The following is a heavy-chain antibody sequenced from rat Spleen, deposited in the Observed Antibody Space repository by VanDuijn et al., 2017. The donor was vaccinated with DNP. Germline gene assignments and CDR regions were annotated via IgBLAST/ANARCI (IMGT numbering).Heavy chain of an antibody. CDR2: IISSGGGT. D-gene: IGHD1-4*01. Sequence: EVQLVESGGGLVQPGRSLKLSCAASGFTFSDYYMAWVRQVPGRGLEWIAGIISSGGGTYYPDSVEGRFTISRDNGQNTLYLQMNSLRSEDTATYYCARAGARYAMDAWGQGTSVTVSS. CDR1: GFTFSDYY. CDR3: ARAGARYAMDA. J-gene: IGHJ4*01. V-gene: IGHV5-25*01.